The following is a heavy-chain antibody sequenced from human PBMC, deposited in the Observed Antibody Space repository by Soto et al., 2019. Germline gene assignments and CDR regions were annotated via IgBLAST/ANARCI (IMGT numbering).Heavy chain of an antibody. V-gene: IGHV3-30-3*01. Sequence: LILSCAASGFTFSSYAMHWVRQAPGKGLEWVAVISYDGSNKYYAGSVKGRFTISRDNPKNTLYLQMNSLRAEDTAVYYCAREFLHIYYFDYWGQGTLVTVSS. J-gene: IGHJ4*02. CDR3: AREFLHIYYFDY. CDR2: ISYDGSNK. CDR1: GFTFSSYA. D-gene: IGHD4-4*01.